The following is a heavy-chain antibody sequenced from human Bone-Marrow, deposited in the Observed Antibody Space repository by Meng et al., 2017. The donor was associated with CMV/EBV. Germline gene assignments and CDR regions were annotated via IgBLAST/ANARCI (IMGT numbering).Heavy chain of an antibody. J-gene: IGHJ4*02. CDR1: GGYISRGGYY. CDR3: ARARDGLDY. Sequence: TCSVSGGYISRGGYYWSWIRQHPGKGLEWIGYIDYSKSRYYSPTLKSRVTISVDTSKNQFSLKLSSVTAADTAVYYCARARDGLDYWGQGTLVTVSS. V-gene: IGHV4-31*03. CDR2: IDYSKSR.